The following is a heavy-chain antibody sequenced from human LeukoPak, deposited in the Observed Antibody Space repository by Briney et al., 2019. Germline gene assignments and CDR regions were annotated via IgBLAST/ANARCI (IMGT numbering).Heavy chain of an antibody. CDR2: INAGNGNT. V-gene: IGHV1-3*01. D-gene: IGHD2-15*01. CDR3: AREAAIVVVVAASY. Sequence: ASVKVSCKASGYTFTSYAMHWVRQAPGQRLEWMGWINAGNGNTKYSQKFQGRVTITRDTSASTAYMELSSLRSEDTAVYYCAREAAIVVVVAASYWGQGTLVTASS. CDR1: GYTFTSYA. J-gene: IGHJ4*02.